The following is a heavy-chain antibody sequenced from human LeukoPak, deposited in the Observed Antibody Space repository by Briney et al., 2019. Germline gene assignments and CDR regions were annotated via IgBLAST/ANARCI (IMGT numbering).Heavy chain of an antibody. J-gene: IGHJ5*02. CDR1: GYTFTGYY. CDR2: INPNTGGT. Sequence: ASVKVSCKASGYTFTGYYIHWVRQAPGQGLEWMGRINPNTGGTDYAQKFQGRVIMTRDTSITTAYMELSRLTSDDTAIYYCAKVPPSITAAGNWLGPWGQGALVTVSS. V-gene: IGHV1-2*06. CDR3: AKVPPSITAAGNWLGP. D-gene: IGHD6-13*01.